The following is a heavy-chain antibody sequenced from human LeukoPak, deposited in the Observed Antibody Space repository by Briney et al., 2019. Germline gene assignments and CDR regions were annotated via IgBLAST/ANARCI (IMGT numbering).Heavy chain of an antibody. Sequence: SETLSLTCAVYGGSFSGYYWSWIRQPPGKGLEWIGEINHSGSTNYNPSLKSRVTISVDRSKNQFSLKLSSVTAADTAVYYCARVNGDSSGYYPLDYWGQGTLVTVSS. CDR1: GGSFSGYY. V-gene: IGHV4-34*01. D-gene: IGHD3-22*01. CDR3: ARVNGDSSGYYPLDY. J-gene: IGHJ4*02. CDR2: INHSGST.